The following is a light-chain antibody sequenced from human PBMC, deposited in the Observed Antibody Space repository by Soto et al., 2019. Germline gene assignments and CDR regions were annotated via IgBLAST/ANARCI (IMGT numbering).Light chain of an antibody. CDR2: AAS. Sequence: DIQMTQSPSTLSASVGDRVTIPCRASQSISSWLAWYQQKPGKAPKLLIYAASSLQSGVPSRFSGSGSGTDFTLTISSLQPEDFATYYCQQSYSTLSLTFGGGTKVDIK. V-gene: IGKV1-39*01. CDR3: QQSYSTLSLT. CDR1: QSISSW. J-gene: IGKJ4*01.